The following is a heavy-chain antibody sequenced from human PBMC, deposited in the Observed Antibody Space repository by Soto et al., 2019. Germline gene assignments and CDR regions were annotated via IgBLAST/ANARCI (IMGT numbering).Heavy chain of an antibody. CDR3: ASQSGYYYYGMDV. CDR1: GFTFSSYS. Sequence: PGGSLRLSCAAPGFTFSSYSMNRVRQAPGKGLEWVSSISSSSSYIYYADSVKGRFTISRDNAKNSLYLQMNSLRAEDTAVYYCASQSGYYYYGMDVWVQVATVTVSS. CDR2: ISSSSSYI. V-gene: IGHV3-21*01. J-gene: IGHJ6*02.